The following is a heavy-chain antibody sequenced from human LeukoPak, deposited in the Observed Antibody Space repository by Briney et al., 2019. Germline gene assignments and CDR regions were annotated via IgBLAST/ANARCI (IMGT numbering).Heavy chain of an antibody. CDR2: IYHSGST. Sequence: SETLSLTCTVSGGSISSSSYYWGWIRQPPGKGLEWIGEIYHSGSTNYNPSLKSRVTISVDKSKNQFSLKLSSVTAADTAVYYCATAGEYYDSSGSLDYWGQGTLVTVSS. D-gene: IGHD3-22*01. CDR1: GGSISSSSYY. J-gene: IGHJ4*02. V-gene: IGHV4-39*07. CDR3: ATAGEYYDSSGSLDY.